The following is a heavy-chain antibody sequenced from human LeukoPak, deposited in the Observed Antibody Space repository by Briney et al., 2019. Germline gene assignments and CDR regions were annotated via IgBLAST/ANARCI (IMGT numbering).Heavy chain of an antibody. CDR1: GGSFSGYY. CDR2: INHSGST. J-gene: IGHJ4*02. CDR3: ARGSAGPLRAEEVVITGRGSFFDY. V-gene: IGHV4-34*01. D-gene: IGHD3-22*01. Sequence: SETLSLTCAVYGGSFSGYYWSWIRQPPGKGLEWIGKINHSGSTKYNPSLKSRVTISVDASKNQFSLKLSSVTAADTAVYYRARGSAGPLRAEEVVITGRGSFFDYWGQGTLVTVSS.